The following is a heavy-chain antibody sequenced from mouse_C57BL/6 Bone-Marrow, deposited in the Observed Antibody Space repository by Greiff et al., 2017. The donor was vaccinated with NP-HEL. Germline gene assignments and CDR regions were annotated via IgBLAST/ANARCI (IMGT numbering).Heavy chain of an antibody. CDR1: GYTFTSYW. CDR3: SYGYYVPWFAY. Sequence: LVESGAELAKPGASVKLSCKASGYTFTSYWMHWVKQRPGQGLEWIGYINPSSGYTKYNQKFKDKATLTADKSSSTAYMQLSSLTYEDSAVYYCSYGYYVPWFAYWGQGTLVTVSA. V-gene: IGHV1-7*01. J-gene: IGHJ3*01. CDR2: INPSSGYT. D-gene: IGHD2-3*01.